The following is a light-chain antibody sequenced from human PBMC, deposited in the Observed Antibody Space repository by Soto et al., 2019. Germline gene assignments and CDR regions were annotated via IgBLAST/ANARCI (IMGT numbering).Light chain of an antibody. J-gene: IGKJ4*01. CDR3: RQGSNWPR. Sequence: EIVVTQSPATLSSSPGERATLSCRASQSVSSYLAWYQQKPGQAPRLLIYDASTRATGIPARFSGSGSGTDFTLTISRLEREEFAVYYCRQGSNWPRFGGGTKGEIK. V-gene: IGKV3-11*01. CDR1: QSVSSY. CDR2: DAS.